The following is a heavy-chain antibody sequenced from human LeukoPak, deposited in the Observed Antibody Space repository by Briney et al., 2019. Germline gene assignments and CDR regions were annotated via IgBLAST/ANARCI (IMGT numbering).Heavy chain of an antibody. Sequence: GGSLRLSCAASGFTFSSYSMNWVRQAPGKGLEWVSYISTSSSTRYYADSVKGRFTISRDNSKNTLYLQMNSLRAEDTAVYYCAKVAWEIDAFDIWGQGTMVTVSS. J-gene: IGHJ3*02. D-gene: IGHD1-26*01. CDR3: AKVAWEIDAFDI. V-gene: IGHV3-48*01. CDR2: ISTSSSTR. CDR1: GFTFSSYS.